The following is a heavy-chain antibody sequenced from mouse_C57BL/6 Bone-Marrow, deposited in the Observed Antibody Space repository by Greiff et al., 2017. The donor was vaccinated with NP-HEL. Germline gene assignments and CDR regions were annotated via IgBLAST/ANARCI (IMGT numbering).Heavy chain of an antibody. D-gene: IGHD1-1*01. Sequence: EVQLQQSGAELVRPGASVKLSCTASGFNIKDDYMHWVKQRPEQGLEWIGWIDPENGDTEYASKFQGKATITADTSSNTANLQLSSLTSEDTAVYYCTREVLRYPFYWYFDVWGTGTTVTVSS. V-gene: IGHV14-4*01. CDR1: GFNIKDDY. J-gene: IGHJ1*03. CDR2: IDPENGDT. CDR3: TREVLRYPFYWYFDV.